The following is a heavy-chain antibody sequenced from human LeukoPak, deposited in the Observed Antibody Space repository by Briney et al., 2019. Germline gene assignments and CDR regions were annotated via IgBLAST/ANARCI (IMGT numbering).Heavy chain of an antibody. CDR2: ISYDGSNK. D-gene: IGHD2-15*01. CDR1: GFTFSSYA. CDR3: ARESCSGGSCYSDY. J-gene: IGHJ4*02. Sequence: PGGSLRLSCAASGFTFSSYAMHWVRQAPGKGLERVAVISYDGSNKYYADSVKGRFTISRDNSKNTLYLQMNSLRAEDTAVYYCARESCSGGSCYSDYWGQGTLVTVSS. V-gene: IGHV3-30-3*01.